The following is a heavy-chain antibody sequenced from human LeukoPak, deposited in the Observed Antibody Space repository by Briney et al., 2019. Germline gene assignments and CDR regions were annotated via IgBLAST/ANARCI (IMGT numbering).Heavy chain of an antibody. V-gene: IGHV3-48*04. CDR1: GFTFSSYS. D-gene: IGHD6-19*01. Sequence: GGSLRLSCAASGFTFSSYSMNWVRQAPGKGLEWVSYISSSSSTIYYADSVKGRFTISRDNAKNSLYLQMNSLRAEDTALYFCAGGDRNGWYFNYWGQGTLVTVSS. CDR3: AGGDRNGWYFNY. J-gene: IGHJ4*02. CDR2: ISSSSSTI.